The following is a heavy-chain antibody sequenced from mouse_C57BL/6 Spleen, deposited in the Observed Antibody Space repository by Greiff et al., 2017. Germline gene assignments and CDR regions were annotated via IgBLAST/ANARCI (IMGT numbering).Heavy chain of an antibody. CDR2: ISSGSGTI. J-gene: IGHJ4*01. CDR1: GFTFSDYG. D-gene: IGHD3-2*02. Sequence: EVNVVESGGGLVKPGGSLKLSCAASGFTFSDYGMHWVRQAPEKGLEWVAYISSGSGTIYDADTVKGRFTIARDNAKNTLFLQMTSLESEDTAMYYCARGDSDAMDYWGQGTSVTVSS. V-gene: IGHV5-17*01. CDR3: ARGDSDAMDY.